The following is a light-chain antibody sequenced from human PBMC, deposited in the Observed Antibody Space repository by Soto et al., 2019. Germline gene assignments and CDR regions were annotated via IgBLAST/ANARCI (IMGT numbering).Light chain of an antibody. J-gene: IGLJ2*01. CDR2: GNS. Sequence: QSVLTQPPSVSGDPGQRVTISCTGSSSNIGAGYDVHWYQQLPGTAPKLLIYGNSNRPSGVPDRFSGSKSGTSASLAITGLQAEDEADYYCQSYDSSLSVVFGGWTKLTVL. CDR3: QSYDSSLSVV. V-gene: IGLV1-40*01. CDR1: SSNIGAGYD.